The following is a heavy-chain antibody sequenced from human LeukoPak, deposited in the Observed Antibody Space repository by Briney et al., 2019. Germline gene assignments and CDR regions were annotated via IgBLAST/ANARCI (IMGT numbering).Heavy chain of an antibody. CDR2: MYYSGST. CDR1: GGSIRSSNSYY. V-gene: IGHV4-39*01. Sequence: PSETLSLTCTVSGGSIRSSNSYYWGWIRKPPGKGLEWIGSMYYSGSTYYNPSLKSRVTISVDTSKNQFSLKLSSVTAADTAVYYCVRDYYDSSGNDYWGQGTLVTVSS. D-gene: IGHD3-22*01. J-gene: IGHJ4*02. CDR3: VRDYYDSSGNDY.